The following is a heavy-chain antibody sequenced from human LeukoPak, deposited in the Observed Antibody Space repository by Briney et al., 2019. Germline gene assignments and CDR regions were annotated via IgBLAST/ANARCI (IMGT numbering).Heavy chain of an antibody. CDR1: GFTFSSYA. D-gene: IGHD6-19*01. CDR2: ISYDGSNK. Sequence: GGSLRLSCAASGFTFSSYAMHWVRQAPGKGLEWVAVISYDGSNKYYADSVKGRFTISRDNSKNTLYLQMNSLRAEDTAAYYCARGSSGRWSLDYWGQGTLVTVSS. CDR3: ARGSSGRWSLDY. V-gene: IGHV3-30-3*01. J-gene: IGHJ4*02.